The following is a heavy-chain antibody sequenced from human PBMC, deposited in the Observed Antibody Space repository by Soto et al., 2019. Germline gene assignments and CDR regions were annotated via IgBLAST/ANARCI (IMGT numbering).Heavy chain of an antibody. V-gene: IGHV1-2*04. CDR2: INPNSGGT. D-gene: IGHD3-3*01. Sequence: QVQLVQSGAEVKKPGASVKVSCKASGYTFTGYYMHWVRQAPGQGLEWMGWINPNSGGTNYAQKFQGWVTMTRDTSISTAYMELSRLRSDDTAVYYCAREETGTYYDFWSGRPYYYYGMDVW. CDR1: GYTFTGYY. J-gene: IGHJ6*01. CDR3: AREETGTYYDFWSGRPYYYYGMDV.